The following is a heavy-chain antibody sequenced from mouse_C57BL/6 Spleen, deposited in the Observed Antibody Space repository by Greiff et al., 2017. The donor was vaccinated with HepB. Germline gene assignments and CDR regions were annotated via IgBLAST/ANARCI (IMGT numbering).Heavy chain of an antibody. CDR1: GYTFTSYW. V-gene: IGHV1-52*01. J-gene: IGHJ4*01. D-gene: IGHD1-1*01. CDR3: ARHYGSRGENLYYAMDY. Sequence: QVQLQQPGAELVRPGSSVKLSCKASGYTFTSYWMHWVKQRPIQGLEWIGNIDPSDSETHYNQKFKDKATLTVDKSSSTAYMQLSSLTSEDSAVYYCARHYGSRGENLYYAMDYWGQGTSVTVSS. CDR2: IDPSDSET.